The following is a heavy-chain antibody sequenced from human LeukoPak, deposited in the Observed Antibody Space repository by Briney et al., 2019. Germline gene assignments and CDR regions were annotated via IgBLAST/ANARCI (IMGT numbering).Heavy chain of an antibody. D-gene: IGHD4-23*01. V-gene: IGHV4-59*08. CDR1: GGSISTYY. CDR3: ARRDGGAAFDI. J-gene: IGHJ3*02. CDR2: IYYSGST. Sequence: SETLSLTCTVSGGSISTYYWSWVRQPPGKGLEWIGYIYYSGSTDSNPSLKSRVTISVDTSKNRFSLKLSSVTSADTAVYYCARRDGGAAFDIWGQGTMVTVSS.